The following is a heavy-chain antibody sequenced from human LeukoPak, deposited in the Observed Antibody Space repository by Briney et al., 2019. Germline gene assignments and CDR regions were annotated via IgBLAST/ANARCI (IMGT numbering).Heavy chain of an antibody. CDR3: ARDRWEIRTGFTNWFDP. J-gene: IGHJ5*02. CDR1: GGTFSSYA. CDR2: IIPIFGTA. Sequence: ASVRVSCTASGGTFSSYAISWVRQAPGQGLEWMGGIIPIFGTANYAQKVQGRVTITADESTSTAYMELSSLRSVDTAVYYCARDRWEIRTGFTNWFDPWGQGTLVTVSS. V-gene: IGHV1-69*13. D-gene: IGHD1-26*01.